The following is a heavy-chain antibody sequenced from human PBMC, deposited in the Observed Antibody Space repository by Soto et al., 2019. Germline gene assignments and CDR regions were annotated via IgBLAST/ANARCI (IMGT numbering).Heavy chain of an antibody. J-gene: IGHJ6*02. CDR3: ARGETGAAGGRAYYGMDL. CDR1: GYTFTTYY. Sequence: ASVKVSCKASGYTFTTYYIHWVRQAPGQGLEWMGIVNPLVGTVSYAQKFEGRVTMTRDTSTTTVYMELTSLTSEDTAVYSCARGETGAAGGRAYYGMDLWGQGTTVTVSS. D-gene: IGHD7-27*01. CDR2: VNPLVGTV. V-gene: IGHV1-46*01.